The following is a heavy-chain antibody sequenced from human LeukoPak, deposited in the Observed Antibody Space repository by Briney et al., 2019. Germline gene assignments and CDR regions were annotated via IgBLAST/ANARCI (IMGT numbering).Heavy chain of an antibody. V-gene: IGHV3-66*02. CDR3: ARTPLRPYFDH. J-gene: IGHJ4*02. CDR2: IYSGGST. D-gene: IGHD3-16*01. CDR1: GFTVSSNY. Sequence: GGSLRLSCAASGFTVSSNYMSWVRQAPGKGLEWVSVIYSGGSTYYADSVKGRFTISRDNSKNTLYLQMNSLRAEDTAVYYCARTPLRPYFDHWGQGTLVTVSS.